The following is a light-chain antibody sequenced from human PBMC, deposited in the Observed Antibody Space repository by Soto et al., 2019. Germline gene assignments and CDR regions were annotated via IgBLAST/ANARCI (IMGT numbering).Light chain of an antibody. CDR2: SNN. J-gene: IGLJ2*01. Sequence: QPVLTQPPSGSGTPGQRVTISCSGSSSNIGRNTVNWYQQLPGTAPKLLIYSNNQRPSGVPDRFSGFKSGTSASLAISGLQSEDEADYYCAAWDDSLNGVVFGGGTKLTVL. CDR3: AAWDDSLNGVV. CDR1: SSNIGRNT. V-gene: IGLV1-44*01.